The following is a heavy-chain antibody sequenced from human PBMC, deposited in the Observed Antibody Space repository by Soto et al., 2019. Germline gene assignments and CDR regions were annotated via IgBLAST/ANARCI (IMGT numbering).Heavy chain of an antibody. CDR2: INPATGAA. CDR1: GYPVTAYY. D-gene: IGHD3-3*01. Sequence: QLHLVQSGAVVKKPGASVTVSCSASGYPVTAYYMHWVRQAPGRGLEWMGGINPATGAAKYTQTFQGRVTMTRDTSTSTVFMELSGRTSEDTAVFYCARGGGVGVAGSAAFDMWGQGTVVTVSS. CDR3: ARGGGVGVAGSAAFDM. J-gene: IGHJ3*02. V-gene: IGHV1-2*02.